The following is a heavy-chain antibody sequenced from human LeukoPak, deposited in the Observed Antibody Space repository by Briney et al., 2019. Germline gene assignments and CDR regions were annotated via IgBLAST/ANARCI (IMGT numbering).Heavy chain of an antibody. CDR3: ATYYYDSSGYYSFDY. CDR2: INPNSGGT. V-gene: IGHV1-2*02. CDR1: GCTFTGYY. Sequence: GASVKVSCKASGCTFTGYYMHWVRQAPGQGLEWMGWINPNSGGTNYAQKFQGRVTMTRDTSISTAYMELSRLRSDDTAVYYCATYYYDSSGYYSFDYWGQGTLVTVSS. J-gene: IGHJ4*02. D-gene: IGHD3-22*01.